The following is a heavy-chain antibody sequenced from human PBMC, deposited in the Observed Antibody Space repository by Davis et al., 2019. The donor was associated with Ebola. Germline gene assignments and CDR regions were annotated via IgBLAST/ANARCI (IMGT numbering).Heavy chain of an antibody. J-gene: IGHJ6*02. Sequence: PSETLSPTCTVSGDSITNTNYYWSWIRQHPGKGLEWIGEINHSGNTNYNTSLESRVTISVDTSKNQFSLRLSSVTAADTAVYYCAREKEYCSSSSCYNGYYGMDVWGQGTTVTVSS. CDR2: INHSGNT. D-gene: IGHD2-2*02. CDR1: GDSITNTNYY. CDR3: AREKEYCSSSSCYNGYYGMDV. V-gene: IGHV4-39*07.